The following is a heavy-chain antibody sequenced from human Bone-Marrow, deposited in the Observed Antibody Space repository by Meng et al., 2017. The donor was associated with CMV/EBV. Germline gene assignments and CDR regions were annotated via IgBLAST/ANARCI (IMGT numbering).Heavy chain of an antibody. J-gene: IGHJ4*02. CDR1: GFPVSGNY. CDR3: AREPWGSYYGPY. Sequence: GESLKISCAASGFPVSGNYMSWVRQAPGKGLEWVSVIYGGGSTFYADSVKGRFTISRDTSKNTVYLQMNSLRVEDTAVYYCAREPWGSYYGPYWGQGTLVTCFS. CDR2: IYGGGST. D-gene: IGHD3-3*01. V-gene: IGHV3-53*01.